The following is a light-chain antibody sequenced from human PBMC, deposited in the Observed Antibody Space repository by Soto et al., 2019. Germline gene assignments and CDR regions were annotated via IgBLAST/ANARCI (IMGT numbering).Light chain of an antibody. CDR2: EQS. V-gene: IGLV3-21*02. CDR3: SSYTNINTRACV. CDR1: NIRSNS. Sequence: SYELTQPPSVSVAPRQTARIACEGNNIRSNSVHWYHQKPGQAPVLLVFEQSDRPSGIPERFSASKSGNTATLTISRVEAGDEADYYCSSYTNINTRACVFGTGTKLTVL. J-gene: IGLJ1*01.